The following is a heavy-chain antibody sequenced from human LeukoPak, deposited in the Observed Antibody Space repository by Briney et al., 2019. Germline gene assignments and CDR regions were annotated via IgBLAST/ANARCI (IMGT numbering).Heavy chain of an antibody. CDR1: GFTFSSYG. J-gene: IGHJ4*02. V-gene: IGHV3-30*18. Sequence: GGSLRPSCAASGFTFSSYGMHWVRQAPGKGLEWVAVISYDGSNKYYADSVKGRFTISRDNSKNTLYLQMNSLRAEDTAVYYCAKENRIVGATPHSYFDYWGQGTLVTVSS. D-gene: IGHD1-26*01. CDR3: AKENRIVGATPHSYFDY. CDR2: ISYDGSNK.